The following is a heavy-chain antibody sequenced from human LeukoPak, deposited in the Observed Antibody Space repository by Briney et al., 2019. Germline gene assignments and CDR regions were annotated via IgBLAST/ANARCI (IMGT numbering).Heavy chain of an antibody. CDR3: ARHVLRYSSSFNWFDP. D-gene: IGHD6-6*01. Sequence: SETLSLTCTVSGGSISSYYWSWIRQPPGKGLEWIGYIYYSGSTNYNPSLKSRVTISVDTSKNQFSLKLSSVTAADTAVYYCARHVLRYSSSFNWFDPWGQGTLVTVSS. V-gene: IGHV4-59*08. CDR1: GGSISSYY. J-gene: IGHJ5*02. CDR2: IYYSGST.